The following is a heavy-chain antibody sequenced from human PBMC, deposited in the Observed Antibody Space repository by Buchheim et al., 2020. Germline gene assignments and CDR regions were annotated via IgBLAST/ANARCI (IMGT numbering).Heavy chain of an antibody. D-gene: IGHD2-15*01. CDR3: ARETGEGYCSGGSCYSPFVYYGMDV. V-gene: IGHV4-61*02. J-gene: IGHJ6*02. CDR2: IYTSGST. CDR1: GGSISSGSYY. Sequence: QVQLQESGPGLVKPSQTLSLTCTVSGGSISSGSYYWSWIRQPAGKGLEWIGRIYTSGSTNYNPSLKSRVTISVDTSNNHFSLKLSSVPAADTAVYYCARETGEGYCSGGSCYSPFVYYGMDVWGQGTT.